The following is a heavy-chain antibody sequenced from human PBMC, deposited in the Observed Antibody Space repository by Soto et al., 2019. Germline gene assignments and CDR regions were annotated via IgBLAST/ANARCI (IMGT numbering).Heavy chain of an antibody. CDR3: ARGATAMATNYYYYYGMDV. Sequence: GGSLRLSCAASGFTFSSYAMHWVRQAPGKGLEWVAVISYDGSNKYYADSVKGRFTISRDNSKNTLYLQMNSLRAEDTAVYYCARGATAMATNYYYYYGMDVWGQGTTVTVSS. D-gene: IGHD5-18*01. CDR2: ISYDGSNK. CDR1: GFTFSSYA. V-gene: IGHV3-30-3*01. J-gene: IGHJ6*02.